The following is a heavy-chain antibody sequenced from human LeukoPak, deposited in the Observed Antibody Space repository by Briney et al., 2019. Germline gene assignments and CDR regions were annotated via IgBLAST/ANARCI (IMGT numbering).Heavy chain of an antibody. Sequence: SQTLSLTCAVSGGSISSGGYSWSWIRQPPGKGLEWIGYIYPRGSTYYNPSLKSRVILSLDKSANQFSLNLSSVTAADTAVYYCARFSPRAMGNYLDFWGQGTLVTVSS. D-gene: IGHD7-27*01. CDR3: ARFSPRAMGNYLDF. CDR2: IYPRGST. CDR1: GGSISSGGYS. J-gene: IGHJ4*02. V-gene: IGHV4-30-2*01.